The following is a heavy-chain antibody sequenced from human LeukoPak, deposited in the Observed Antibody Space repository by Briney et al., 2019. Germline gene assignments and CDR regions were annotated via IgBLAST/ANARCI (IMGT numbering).Heavy chain of an antibody. D-gene: IGHD6-19*01. CDR3: ARDPYSSGQNYFDY. CDR1: GFTFSSYG. J-gene: IGHJ4*02. V-gene: IGHV3-23*01. Sequence: GGSLRLSCAASGFTFSSYGMHWVRQALGKGLEWVSAISGSGGSTYYADSVKGRFTISRDNSKNTLYLQMNSLRAEDTAVYYCARDPYSSGQNYFDYWGQGTLVTVSS. CDR2: ISGSGGST.